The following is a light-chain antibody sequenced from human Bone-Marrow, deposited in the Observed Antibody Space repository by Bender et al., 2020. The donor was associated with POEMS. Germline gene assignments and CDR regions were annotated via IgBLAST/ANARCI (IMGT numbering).Light chain of an antibody. J-gene: IGLJ2*01. CDR3: CAYAGSRTFVL. Sequence: QSALTQPASVSGSPGQSITISCTGTSSDVGRYNYVSWYQQHPGTAPKLLIYDVSLRPSGVPDRFSGSQSGNTASLTISGLQADDEGDYYCCAYAGSRTFVLFGGGTKLTVL. CDR1: SSDVGRYNY. CDR2: DVS. V-gene: IGLV2-14*03.